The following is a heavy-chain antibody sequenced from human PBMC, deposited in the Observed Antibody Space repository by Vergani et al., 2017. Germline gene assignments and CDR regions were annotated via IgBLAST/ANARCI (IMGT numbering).Heavy chain of an antibody. CDR1: GGSISSYY. CDR3: ARGLVTGIAARYYYMDV. J-gene: IGHJ6*03. CDR2: IYYSGST. V-gene: IGHV4-59*01. D-gene: IGHD6-6*01. Sequence: QVQLQESGPGLVKPSETLSLTCNVSGGSISSYYWSWVRQPPGKGLEWIGYIYYSGSTKYTPSLKSRVTISVDTSKNQFSLKLSSVTAADTAVYYGARGLVTGIAARYYYMDVWGKGTTVTVSS.